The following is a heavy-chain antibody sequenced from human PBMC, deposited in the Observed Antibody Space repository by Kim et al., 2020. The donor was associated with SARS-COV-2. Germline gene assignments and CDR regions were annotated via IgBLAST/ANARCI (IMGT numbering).Heavy chain of an antibody. CDR3: AKDFTGFFDY. Sequence: SIGYADSVKGRFTISRDNAKNSLYLQMNSLRAEDTALYYCAKDFTGFFDYWGQGTLVTVSS. CDR2: SI. J-gene: IGHJ4*02. V-gene: IGHV3-9*01.